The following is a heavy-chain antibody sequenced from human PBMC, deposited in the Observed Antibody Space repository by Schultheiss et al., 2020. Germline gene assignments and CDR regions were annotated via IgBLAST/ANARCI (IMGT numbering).Heavy chain of an antibody. Sequence: SETLSLTCTVSGGSISSGGYYWSWIHQHPGKGLEWIGYIYYSGSTYYNPSLKSRVTISVDTSKNQFSLKLSSVTAADTAVYYCARVGPHDYGDYSYKDYYYYGMDVWGQGTTVTVSS. V-gene: IGHV4-31*03. D-gene: IGHD4-17*01. CDR1: GGSISSGGYY. J-gene: IGHJ6*02. CDR3: ARVGPHDYGDYSYKDYYYYGMDV. CDR2: IYYSGST.